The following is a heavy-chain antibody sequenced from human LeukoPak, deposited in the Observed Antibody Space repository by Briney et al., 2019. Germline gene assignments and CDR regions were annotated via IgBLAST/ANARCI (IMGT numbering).Heavy chain of an antibody. CDR3: AKEVGPDLGT. Sequence: PGRSLRLSCAASGFTFCSYAIHWVRQAPAKGLEWVAIIWYDVSKTDYAESVKGRFTISRDNSNNMAYLQMSSLRVEDTAVYYCAKEVGPDLGTWGQGTLVTVSS. J-gene: IGHJ4*02. D-gene: IGHD1-26*01. V-gene: IGHV3-33*06. CDR1: GFTFCSYA. CDR2: IWYDVSKT.